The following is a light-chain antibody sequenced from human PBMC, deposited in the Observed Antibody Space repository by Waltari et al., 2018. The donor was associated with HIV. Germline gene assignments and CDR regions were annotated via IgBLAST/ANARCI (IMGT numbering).Light chain of an antibody. V-gene: IGLV2-14*01. CDR3: CSYRQITMLV. CDR2: EVS. J-gene: IGLJ3*02. Sequence: QSALTQPASVSGSPGQSITISCTGSTNDVGRYQYVSWYQHHSGKAPKLIIYEVSHRPSGVSDRFSASKSGNTASLTISGLQEEDEADYYCCSYRQITMLVFGSGTKLTVL. CDR1: TNDVGRYQY.